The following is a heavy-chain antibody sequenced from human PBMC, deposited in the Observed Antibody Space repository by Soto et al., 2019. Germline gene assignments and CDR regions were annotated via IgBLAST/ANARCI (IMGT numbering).Heavy chain of an antibody. CDR2: IYYSGST. Sequence: PSETLSLTCTFSGASISSSSYYWGWIRQPPGKGLEWIGSIYYSGSTYYNPSLKSRVTISVDTSKNQFSLKLSSVTAADTAVYYCASYSNYGSGNWFDPWGQGTLVTAPQ. CDR1: GASISSSSYY. D-gene: IGHD4-4*01. J-gene: IGHJ5*02. V-gene: IGHV4-39*01. CDR3: ASYSNYGSGNWFDP.